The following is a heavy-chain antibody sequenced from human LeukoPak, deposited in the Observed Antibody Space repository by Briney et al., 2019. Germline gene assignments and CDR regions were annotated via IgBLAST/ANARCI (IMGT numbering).Heavy chain of an antibody. CDR1: GYTFTGYY. D-gene: IGHD1-26*01. CDR3: ARDLSGIYWGGFDY. CDR2: INPNSGVT. J-gene: IGHJ4*02. Sequence: ASVKVSCKASGYTFTGYYMHWVRQAPGQGLEWMGWINPNSGVTNYAQKFRGRVTMTRETSISTAYMELSRLSSDDTAVYYCARDLSGIYWGGFDYWGLGTLVTVSS. V-gene: IGHV1-2*02.